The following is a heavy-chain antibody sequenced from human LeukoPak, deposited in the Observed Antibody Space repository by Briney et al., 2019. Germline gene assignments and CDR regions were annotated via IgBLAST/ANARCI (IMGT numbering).Heavy chain of an antibody. D-gene: IGHD2-2*01. Sequence: ASVKVSCKASGYTFTSNGISWVRQAPGQGLEWMGWISAYNGNTKYAQKLQGRVTMTTDTATSTAYMELRSLRSDDTAVYYCARDGCSSISCPSYYYYMDAWGKGTTVTVSS. CDR2: ISAYNGNT. CDR1: GYTFTSNG. J-gene: IGHJ6*03. V-gene: IGHV1-18*01. CDR3: ARDGCSSISCPSYYYYMDA.